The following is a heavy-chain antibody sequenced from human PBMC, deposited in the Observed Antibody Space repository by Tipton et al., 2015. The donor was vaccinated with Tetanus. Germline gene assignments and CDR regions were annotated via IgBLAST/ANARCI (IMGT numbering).Heavy chain of an antibody. V-gene: IGHV4-59*08. J-gene: IGHJ5*02. D-gene: IGHD6-19*01. CDR2: INSGST. CDR1: GDSISSYY. CDR3: ASLPKHWLAPRGAP. Sequence: TLSLTCTVSGDSISSYYWNWIRQSPVKGLEWIGYINSGSTHYNPSLKSRVTISVDTSKNQFSLNLTSVTAADTAVYYCASLPKHWLAPRGAPWGQGTLVTVSS.